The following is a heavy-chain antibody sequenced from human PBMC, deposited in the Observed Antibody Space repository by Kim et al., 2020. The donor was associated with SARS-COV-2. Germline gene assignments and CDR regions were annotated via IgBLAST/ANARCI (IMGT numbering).Heavy chain of an antibody. CDR2: INYSGNT. Sequence: SETLSLTCTVSGGSVASISFYWGWIRQTPGKGLEWIGSINYSGNTQYNPSLKSRVTISVETSKNQLSLKLTSVTAADTAVYYCARSVALVRGVIDEVYTWFESWGQGTLVTVS. J-gene: IGHJ5*01. D-gene: IGHD3-10*01. CDR3: ARSVALVRGVIDEVYTWFES. V-gene: IGHV4-39*01. CDR1: GGSVASISFY.